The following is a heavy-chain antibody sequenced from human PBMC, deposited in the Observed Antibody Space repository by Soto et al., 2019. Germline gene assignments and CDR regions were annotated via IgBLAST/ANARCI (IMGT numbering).Heavy chain of an antibody. CDR1: GFTFSSYW. CDR2: IKPDGTDK. V-gene: IGHV3-7*04. Sequence: EVQLVESGGGLVQPGGSLRLSCAASGFTFSSYWMSWVRQAPGKGLEWVANIKPDGTDKYYVDSVRGRFTISRDNAKNALHLQLSRLRADETAVYCCAGQNQNDDGTVYYGMDVWGQGTTVTVSS. J-gene: IGHJ6*02. D-gene: IGHD3-10*01. CDR3: AGQNQNDDGTVYYGMDV.